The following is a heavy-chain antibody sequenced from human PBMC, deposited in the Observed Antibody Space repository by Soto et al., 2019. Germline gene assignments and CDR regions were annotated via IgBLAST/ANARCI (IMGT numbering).Heavy chain of an antibody. J-gene: IGHJ6*02. Sequence: PVASVKISGDASGYSFTSYWIGWVRQMPWKALEWMGIIHPGDSDTKYSPSFQGQVTISVDKSITTAYLQWSSLKASDTAMYYCARTPGPEVAASLEYYYFSGMDVWGQGTTVTVSS. V-gene: IGHV5-51*01. CDR3: ARTPGPEVAASLEYYYFSGMDV. CDR2: IHPGDSDT. CDR1: GYSFTSYW. D-gene: IGHD2-15*01.